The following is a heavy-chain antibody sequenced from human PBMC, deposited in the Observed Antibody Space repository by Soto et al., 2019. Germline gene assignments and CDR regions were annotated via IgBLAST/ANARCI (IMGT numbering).Heavy chain of an antibody. D-gene: IGHD3-10*01. CDR3: AKGQRWELPFDY. CDR2: FSGTTSNT. J-gene: IGHJ4*02. V-gene: IGHV3-23*01. Sequence: EVQLLESGGGLVQPGGSLRLSCAASGFIFSNYAMSWVRQAPGKGLEWVSAFSGTTSNTYYAASVKGRFTISRDNSKNTLYLQMNSLKAEDKALYYCAKGQRWELPFDYWGQGALVTVSS. CDR1: GFIFSNYA.